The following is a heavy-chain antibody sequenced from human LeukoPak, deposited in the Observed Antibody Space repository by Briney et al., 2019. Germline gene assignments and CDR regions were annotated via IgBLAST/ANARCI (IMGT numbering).Heavy chain of an antibody. J-gene: IGHJ4*02. V-gene: IGHV3-7*03. Sequence: GESLRLSCAASGFTFGAYYMTWVRQAPGKGLEWVANIKQDGSEKYYVDSVKGRFTISRDNANNSLYLQMNSLRAEDTAVYYCARMSGIAVAAIWISYFDYWGQGTLVTVSS. CDR2: IKQDGSEK. D-gene: IGHD6-19*01. CDR3: ARMSGIAVAAIWISYFDY. CDR1: GFTFGAYY.